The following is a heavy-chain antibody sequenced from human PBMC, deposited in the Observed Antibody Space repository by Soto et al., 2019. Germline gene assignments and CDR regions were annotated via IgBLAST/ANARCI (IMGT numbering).Heavy chain of an antibody. V-gene: IGHV3-66*01. D-gene: IGHD6-19*01. J-gene: IGHJ4*02. Sequence: EVQLVESGGGLVQPGGSLRLSCAASGFTVRSNYMTWVRQTPGKGLEWVSVIYSDGTTYYADSVKGRFTISRDNSRNTLYLQMNSLGAEDTAVYYCARDLTLQQWLEYWGQGTLVTVSS. CDR1: GFTVRSNY. CDR3: ARDLTLQQWLEY. CDR2: IYSDGTT.